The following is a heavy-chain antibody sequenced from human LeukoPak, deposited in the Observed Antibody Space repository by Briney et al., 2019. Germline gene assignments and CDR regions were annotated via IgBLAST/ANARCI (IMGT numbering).Heavy chain of an antibody. CDR2: IQYDGSNK. J-gene: IGHJ3*01. D-gene: IGHD3-10*01. CDR3: ANIFQGVGS. Sequence: PGGSLGLSCAASGFTFNSYGMNWVRQAPGKGLEWVAFIQYDGSNKYYADSVKGRFTISRDNSKNTLYLQMNSLRAEDTAVYYCANIFQGVGSWGQGTMVTVSS. V-gene: IGHV3-30*02. CDR1: GFTFNSYG.